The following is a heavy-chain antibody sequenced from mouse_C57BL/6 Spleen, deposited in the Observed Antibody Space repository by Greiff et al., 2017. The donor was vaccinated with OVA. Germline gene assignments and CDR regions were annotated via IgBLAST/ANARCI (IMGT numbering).Heavy chain of an antibody. CDR1: GYSFTGYY. CDR2: INPSTGGT. CDR3: ARRGEYGFFAY. D-gene: IGHD2-10*02. Sequence: EVKLVESGPELVKPGASVKISCKASGYSFTGYYMNWVKQSPEKSLEWIGEINPSTGGTTYNQKFKAKATLTVDKSSSTAYMQLKSLTSEDSAVYYCARRGEYGFFAYWGQGTLVTVSA. V-gene: IGHV1-42*01. J-gene: IGHJ3*01.